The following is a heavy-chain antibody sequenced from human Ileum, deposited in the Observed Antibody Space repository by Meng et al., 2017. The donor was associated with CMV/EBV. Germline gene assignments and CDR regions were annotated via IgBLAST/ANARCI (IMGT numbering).Heavy chain of an antibody. D-gene: IGHD6-19*01. Sequence: EVRLVGLGGGLVHPVASSGVSCEAAVFTIITYEMIGVRQPPGKGLAWVSTISARGAGTYYADSVKGRFTISRDPSKNTLYLQMNSLTTEDTAVYSCVTNSGGLGYWGHGTLVTVSS. CDR1: VFTIITYE. J-gene: IGHJ4*01. V-gene: IGHV3-23*04. CDR2: ISARGAGT. CDR3: VTNSGGLGY.